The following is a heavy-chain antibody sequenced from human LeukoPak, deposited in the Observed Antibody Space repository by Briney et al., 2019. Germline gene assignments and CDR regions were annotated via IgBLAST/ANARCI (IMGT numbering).Heavy chain of an antibody. D-gene: IGHD6-6*01. CDR3: ARTYFSSSMDV. CDR1: GFTFSSYG. CDR2: ISYDGSNK. J-gene: IGHJ6*04. V-gene: IGHV3-30*03. Sequence: GGSLRLSCAASGFTFSSYGMHWVRQAPGKGLEWVAVISYDGSNKYYADSVKGRFTISRDNAKNSLYLQMNSLRAEDTAVYYCARTYFSSSMDVWGKGTTVTVSS.